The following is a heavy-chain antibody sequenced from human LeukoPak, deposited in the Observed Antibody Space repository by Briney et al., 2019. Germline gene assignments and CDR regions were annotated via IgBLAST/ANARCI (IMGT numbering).Heavy chain of an antibody. Sequence: GGSLRLSCAASGFTVSSNYMSWVRQAPGKGLEWVSAISGSGGSTYYADSVKGRFTISRDNSKNTLYLQMNSLRAEDTAVYYCAKTPDSSGYYSLDVWGQGTTVTVSS. J-gene: IGHJ6*02. CDR1: GFTVSSNY. CDR2: ISGSGGST. D-gene: IGHD3-22*01. CDR3: AKTPDSSGYYSLDV. V-gene: IGHV3-23*01.